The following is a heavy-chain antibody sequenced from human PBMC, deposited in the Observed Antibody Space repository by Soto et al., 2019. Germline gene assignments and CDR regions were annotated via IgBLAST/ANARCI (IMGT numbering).Heavy chain of an antibody. V-gene: IGHV3-30-3*01. CDR3: ARDFGSLGATIDY. Sequence: GGALRLSCAASGFTFSSYAMHWVRQAPGKGLGWVTVISYDGSNKYYADSVKGRFTTSRDNSKNTLYLQMNSLRAEDTAVYYCARDFGSLGATIDYWGQGTLVTVSS. CDR1: GFTFSSYA. J-gene: IGHJ4*02. D-gene: IGHD1-26*01. CDR2: ISYDGSNK.